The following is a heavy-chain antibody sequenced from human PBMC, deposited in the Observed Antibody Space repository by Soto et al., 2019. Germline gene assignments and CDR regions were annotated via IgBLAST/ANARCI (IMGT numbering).Heavy chain of an antibody. D-gene: IGHD3-16*02. CDR2: IAHDAKNQ. CDR1: GFNFGVYG. V-gene: IGHV3-33*05. CDR3: VRDLSIAGDF. Sequence: QELLVESGGGVAQPGRSLRLSCAASGFNFGVYGMYWVRQAPGKGLEWVSTIAHDAKNQWYSDSVKGRFIVSRDNPKNTLDLQMDSLRDEDTGVYYCVRDLSIAGDFWGQGALVIVSS. J-gene: IGHJ4*02.